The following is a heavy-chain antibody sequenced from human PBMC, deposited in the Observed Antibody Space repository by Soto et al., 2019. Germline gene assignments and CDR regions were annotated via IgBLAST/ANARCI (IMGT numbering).Heavy chain of an antibody. V-gene: IGHV3-7*05. CDR3: ATSKVRGGNDY. CDR1: GFTFSDNW. J-gene: IGHJ4*02. Sequence: EVQLVESGGGLVQPGGSLRLSCAASGFTFSDNWMSWVRQAPGKGLECVANIKTDGSEKYYVDPVKGRFTISRDNAKNSLYLQMNSLRAEDTAVYYCATSKVRGGNDYWGQGTLVAVSS. D-gene: IGHD3-10*01. CDR2: IKTDGSEK.